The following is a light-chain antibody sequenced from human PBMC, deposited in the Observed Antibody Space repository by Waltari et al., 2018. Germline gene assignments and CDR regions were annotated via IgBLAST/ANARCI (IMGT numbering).Light chain of an antibody. V-gene: IGLV1-44*01. CDR1: YSNIGNNV. CDR2: RDD. CDR3: ASWDDRLNGHWV. J-gene: IGLJ3*02. Sequence: QSVLTQPPSASGAPGQRVPISCSGTYSNIGNNVFNLYQQLPGKAPKLLIYRDDQRPSGVPDRFSASKSGSSASLAIGGLQSEDEADYYCASWDDRLNGHWVFGGGTKVTVL.